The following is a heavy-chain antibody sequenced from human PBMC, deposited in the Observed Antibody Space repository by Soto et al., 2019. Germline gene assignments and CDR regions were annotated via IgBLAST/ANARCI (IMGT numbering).Heavy chain of an antibody. V-gene: IGHV1-46*01. D-gene: IGHD3-3*01. CDR2: INPSGGST. CDR1: GDTFTSYY. CDR3: ARDGDTRVLLFVERLPSYGMHV. Sequence: ASVKGSCKAAGDTFTSYYMHWVRQAPGQGLEWMGIINPSGGSTSYAQKFQGRVTMTRDTSTSTVYMELSSLRSEDTAVYYCARDGDTRVLLFVERLPSYGMHVRGQAPTVPVS. J-gene: IGHJ6*02.